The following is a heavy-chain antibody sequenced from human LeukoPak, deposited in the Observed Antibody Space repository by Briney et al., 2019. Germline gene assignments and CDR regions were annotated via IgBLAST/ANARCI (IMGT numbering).Heavy chain of an antibody. Sequence: ASVKVSCKASGYTFTSYDINWVRQATGQGLEWMGWMNPNSGNTGYAQKFQGRVTTTRNTSISTAYMELSSLRSEDTAVYYCARRNHYDSKEIDYWGQGTLVTVSS. CDR1: GYTFTSYD. V-gene: IGHV1-8*03. CDR3: ARRNHYDSKEIDY. D-gene: IGHD3-22*01. CDR2: MNPNSGNT. J-gene: IGHJ4*02.